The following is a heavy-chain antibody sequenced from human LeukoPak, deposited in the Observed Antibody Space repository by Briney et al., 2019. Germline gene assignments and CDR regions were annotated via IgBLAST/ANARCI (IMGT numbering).Heavy chain of an antibody. Sequence: SETLSLTCTVSGGSIRSSYYYWGWIRQPPGKGLEWIGSIYDSGSTYYNPSLKSRVTISVDTSKNQFSLKLNSVTAADTAVYYCARGVSITIFGVVIQYYYYGMDVWGQGTTVTVSS. CDR1: GGSIRSSYYY. CDR2: IYDSGST. D-gene: IGHD3-3*01. CDR3: ARGVSITIFGVVIQYYYYGMDV. J-gene: IGHJ6*02. V-gene: IGHV4-39*01.